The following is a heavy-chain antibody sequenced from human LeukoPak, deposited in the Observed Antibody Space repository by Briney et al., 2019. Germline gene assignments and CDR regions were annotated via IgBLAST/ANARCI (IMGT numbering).Heavy chain of an antibody. V-gene: IGHV3-23*01. J-gene: IGHJ5*02. Sequence: PGASLRLSCAASGFTFSSYAMSWVRQAPGKGLEWVSTISGSGGSTYYADSVKGRFTISRDNSKNTLYLQMNSLRVEDTAIYNCAKDQQSVSYSPWGQGTLVTVSS. D-gene: IGHD4-11*01. CDR2: ISGSGGST. CDR3: AKDQQSVSYSP. CDR1: GFTFSSYA.